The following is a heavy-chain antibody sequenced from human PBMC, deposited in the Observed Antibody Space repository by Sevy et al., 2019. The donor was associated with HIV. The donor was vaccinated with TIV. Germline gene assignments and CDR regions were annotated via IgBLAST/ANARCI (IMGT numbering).Heavy chain of an antibody. Sequence: ASVKVSCKASGGTFNNYAVNWVRQAPGHGLEWMGGIITMFGSANYVQKFQGRVTITADESTSTAYMEVSSLRSDDTAVYYCAKSISWYASFDSWGQGTLVTVSS. CDR2: IITMFGSA. D-gene: IGHD6-13*01. J-gene: IGHJ4*02. CDR1: GGTFNNYA. CDR3: AKSISWYASFDS. V-gene: IGHV1-69*13.